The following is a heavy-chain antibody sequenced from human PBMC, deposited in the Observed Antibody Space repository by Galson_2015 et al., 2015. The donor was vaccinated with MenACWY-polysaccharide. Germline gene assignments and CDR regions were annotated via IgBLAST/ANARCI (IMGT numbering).Heavy chain of an antibody. V-gene: IGHV1-18*01. CDR2: ISNYNGNT. CDR1: GYTFTSNG. D-gene: IGHD6-6*01. CDR3: ARDGSSSTAPRPSNY. J-gene: IGHJ4*02. Sequence: SVKVSCKASGYTFTSNGISWVRQAPGQGLEWMGWISNYNGNTDNAQKFQGRVTMTTDTSTATAFMELRSLGSDDTAVYYCARDGSSSTAPRPSNYSVQGTLVTVSS.